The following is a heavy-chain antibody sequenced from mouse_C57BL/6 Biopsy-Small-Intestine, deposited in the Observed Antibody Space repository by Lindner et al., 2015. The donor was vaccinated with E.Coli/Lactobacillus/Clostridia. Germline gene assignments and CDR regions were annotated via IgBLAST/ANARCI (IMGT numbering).Heavy chain of an antibody. CDR3: TSRPGATYYAMDY. J-gene: IGHJ4*01. D-gene: IGHD3-1*01. Sequence: VQLQESGAELVRPGASVKLSCTASGFNIKDDYMHWVKQRPEQGLEWIGWIDPENGDTEYASKFQGKATITADTSSNTAYLQLSSLTSEDTAVYYCTSRPGATYYAMDYWGQGTSVTVSS. CDR2: IDPENGDT. CDR1: GFNIKDDY. V-gene: IGHV14-4*01.